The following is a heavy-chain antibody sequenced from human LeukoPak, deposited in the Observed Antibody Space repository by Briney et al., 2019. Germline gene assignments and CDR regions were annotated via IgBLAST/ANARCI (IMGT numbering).Heavy chain of an antibody. CDR3: ARGAAAVDY. Sequence: GASAKVSCKASGGTFSSYAISWVRQAPGQGLEWMGGIIPIFGTANYAQKFQGRVTITADESTSTAYMELRSLRSDDTAVYYCARGAAAVDYWGQGTLVTVSS. CDR1: GGTFSSYA. J-gene: IGHJ4*02. D-gene: IGHD6-13*01. V-gene: IGHV1-69*13. CDR2: IIPIFGTA.